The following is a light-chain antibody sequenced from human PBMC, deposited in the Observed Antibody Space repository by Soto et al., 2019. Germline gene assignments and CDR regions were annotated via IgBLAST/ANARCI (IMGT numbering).Light chain of an antibody. CDR2: GNI. J-gene: IGLJ2*01. V-gene: IGLV1-40*01. CDR3: QSYDSSLSGVV. Sequence: QSVLTQPPSVSGAPGQRVTISCTGSSSNIGSGYEVHWYQQLPGTAPKLLTYGNIYRPSGVPDRFSGSKSDTSVSLAITGLQAEDEADYHCQSYDSSLSGVVFGGGTQLTVL. CDR1: SSNIGSGYE.